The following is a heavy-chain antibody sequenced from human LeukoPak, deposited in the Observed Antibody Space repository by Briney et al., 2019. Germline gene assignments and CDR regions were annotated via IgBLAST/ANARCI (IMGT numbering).Heavy chain of an antibody. D-gene: IGHD6-19*01. Sequence: GGSLRLSCAASGFTFSSYDMHWVRQAPDKGLEWVAVTSYDGSNKFSADSVKGRFTISRDNSKNTLYLQVNSLRVEDTAVYYCAKDRGSGYLDYWGQGTLVTVSS. J-gene: IGHJ4*02. CDR1: GFTFSSYD. CDR2: TSYDGSNK. V-gene: IGHV3-30*18. CDR3: AKDRGSGYLDY.